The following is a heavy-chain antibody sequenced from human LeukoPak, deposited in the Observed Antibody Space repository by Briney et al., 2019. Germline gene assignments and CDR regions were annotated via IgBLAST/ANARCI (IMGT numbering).Heavy chain of an antibody. CDR1: GGSISSYY. V-gene: IGHV4-59*01. Sequence: SETLSLTCTVSGGSISSYYWSWIRQPPGKGLEWIGYIYYSGSTNYNPSLKSRVTISVDTSKNQFSLKLSSVTAADTAVYYCARALKVVVAESNWFDPWGQGTLVTVSS. D-gene: IGHD2-15*01. CDR2: IYYSGST. CDR3: ARALKVVVAESNWFDP. J-gene: IGHJ5*02.